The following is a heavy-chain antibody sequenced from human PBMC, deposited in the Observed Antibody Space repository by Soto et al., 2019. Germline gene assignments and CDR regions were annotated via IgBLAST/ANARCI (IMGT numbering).Heavy chain of an antibody. D-gene: IGHD5-12*01. V-gene: IGHV4-39*01. CDR2: LYYSGST. J-gene: IGHJ4*02. Sequence: QLQLQESGPGLVTPSETLSLTCTVSGGSISSSSYYWGWIRQPPGQGMEWIGSLYYSGSTYYNPSLKSRVTFCVATSKNQFSLKLSSVTAADTAVYYCASRPHSGYDCYFDYWGQGTLVTVSS. CDR3: ASRPHSGYDCYFDY. CDR1: GGSISSSSYY.